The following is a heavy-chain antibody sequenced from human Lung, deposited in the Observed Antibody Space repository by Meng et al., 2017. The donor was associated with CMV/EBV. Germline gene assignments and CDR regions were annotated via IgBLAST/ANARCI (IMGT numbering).Heavy chain of an antibody. CDR1: GYTFTSYG. J-gene: IGHJ4*02. Sequence: SVXVSXXASGYTFTSYGIRWVRQAPGQGLEWMGWISAYNGNTNYAQKLQGRVTMTTDTSTSTAYMELRSLRSDDTAVYYCARGPYSGSYDFDYWGQGTLVTVSS. CDR2: ISAYNGNT. D-gene: IGHD1-26*01. V-gene: IGHV1-18*01. CDR3: ARGPYSGSYDFDY.